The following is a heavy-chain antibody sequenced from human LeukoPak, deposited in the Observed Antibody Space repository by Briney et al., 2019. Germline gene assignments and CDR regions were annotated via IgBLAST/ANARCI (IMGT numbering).Heavy chain of an antibody. CDR1: GGTFSSYA. CDR2: IIPIFGTA. CDR3: ARSTILGFLEWFSPPFDY. D-gene: IGHD3-3*01. V-gene: IGHV1-69*13. Sequence: GASVKVSCKASGGTFSSYAISWVRQAPGQGLEWMGGIIPIFGTANYAQKFQGRVTITADESTSTAYMQLSSLRSEDTAVYYCARSTILGFLEWFSPPFDYWGQGTLVTVSS. J-gene: IGHJ4*02.